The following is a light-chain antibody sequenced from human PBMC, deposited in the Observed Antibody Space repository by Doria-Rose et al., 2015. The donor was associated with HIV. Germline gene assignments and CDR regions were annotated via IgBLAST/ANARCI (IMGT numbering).Light chain of an antibody. CDR3: QQYYTSPPT. J-gene: IGKJ2*01. CDR1: QSLLYNSSNINY. V-gene: IGKV4-1*01. CDR2: WAS. Sequence: DIVMTQSPDSLAVSLGERATIHCKSSQSLLYNSSNINYLTWYQQKPGQPPRLLIYWASTRESGVPDRFSGSGSGTDFTLTITSLQAEDVAVYYCQQYYTSPPTFGQGTKLQIK.